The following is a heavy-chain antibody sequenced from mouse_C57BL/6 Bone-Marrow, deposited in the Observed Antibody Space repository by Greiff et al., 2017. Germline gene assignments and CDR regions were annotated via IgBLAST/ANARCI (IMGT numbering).Heavy chain of an antibody. CDR2: IDPEDGDT. CDR1: GFNIKDYY. J-gene: IGHJ2*01. V-gene: IGHV14-1*01. CDR3: TNRFDY. Sequence: EVQGVESGAELVRPGASVKLSCTASGFNIKDYYMHWVTQRPEQGLEWIGRIDPEDGDTEYAPKFQGKATMTADPSSNTAYLQLSSLTSEDTAVYYCTNRFDYWGQGTTLTVSS.